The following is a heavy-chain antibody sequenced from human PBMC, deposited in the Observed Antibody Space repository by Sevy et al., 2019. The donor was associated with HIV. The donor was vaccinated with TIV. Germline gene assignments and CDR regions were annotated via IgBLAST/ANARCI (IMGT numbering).Heavy chain of an antibody. Sequence: ASVKVSCKASGGTFSSYAISWVRQAPGQGLEWVGGIIPIFGTANYAQKFQGRVTITADESTSTAYMERSSLRSEDTAVYYCASGSGEQWLEEDYWGQGTLVTVSS. CDR3: ASGSGEQWLEEDY. CDR2: IIPIFGTA. CDR1: GGTFSSYA. J-gene: IGHJ4*02. D-gene: IGHD6-19*01. V-gene: IGHV1-69*13.